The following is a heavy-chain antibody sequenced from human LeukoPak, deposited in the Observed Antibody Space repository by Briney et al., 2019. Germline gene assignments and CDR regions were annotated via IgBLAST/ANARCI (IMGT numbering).Heavy chain of an antibody. CDR1: GYTSTSYY. CDR2: ISPSGAST. Sequence: ASVKVSCKVSGYTSTSYYMHWVRQAPGQGLEWMGIISPSGASTSYAQKFQGRVTMTRDTSTSTVYMELSSLRSEDTAVYYCARDPYGAKIGSWYFDLWGRGTLVTVSS. J-gene: IGHJ2*01. D-gene: IGHD4-17*01. V-gene: IGHV1-46*01. CDR3: ARDPYGAKIGSWYFDL.